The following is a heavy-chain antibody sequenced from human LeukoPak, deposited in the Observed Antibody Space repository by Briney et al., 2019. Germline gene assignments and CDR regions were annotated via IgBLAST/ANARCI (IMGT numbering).Heavy chain of an antibody. CDR1: GFTFSSYG. CDR3: ARDEYSSTTSSFDY. CDR2: IWYDGSNK. D-gene: IGHD6-6*01. J-gene: IGHJ4*02. V-gene: IGHV3-33*01. Sequence: GGSLRLSCAASGFTFSSYGMHWVRQAPGKGLEWVAVIWYDGSNKYYADSVKGRFTISRDNSKDTLYLQMNSLRAEDTAVYYCARDEYSSTTSSFDYWGQGTLVTVSS.